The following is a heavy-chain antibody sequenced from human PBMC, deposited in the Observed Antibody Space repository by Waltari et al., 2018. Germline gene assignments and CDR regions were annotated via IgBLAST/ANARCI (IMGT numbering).Heavy chain of an antibody. CDR1: GGSISSRNW. D-gene: IGHD3-16*01. CDR3: ATGSDYVWRG. Sequence: QVQLQESGPGLVKPSETLSLTCAVSGGSISSRNWWSWVRQPPGQGLEWIGEIYHSGSTNYNPSLKSRVTMSVDKSKNQFSLKLSSVTAADTAVYYCATGSDYVWRGWGQGTLVTVSS. J-gene: IGHJ4*02. V-gene: IGHV4-4*02. CDR2: IYHSGST.